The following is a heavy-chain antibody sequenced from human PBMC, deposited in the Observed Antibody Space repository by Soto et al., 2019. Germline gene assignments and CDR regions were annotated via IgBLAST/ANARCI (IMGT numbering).Heavy chain of an antibody. D-gene: IGHD6-6*01. CDR1: GGTFSGDA. J-gene: IGHJ6*02. V-gene: IGHV1-69*13. CDR2: IIPIFGTA. Sequence: SVKVSCKTAGGTFSGDAISWVLQATGQGLEWMGGIIPIFGTANYAQKFQGRVTITADESTSTAYMELSSLRSEDTAVYYCARAAARNYYYYGMDVWGQGTTVTVSS. CDR3: ARAAARNYYYYGMDV.